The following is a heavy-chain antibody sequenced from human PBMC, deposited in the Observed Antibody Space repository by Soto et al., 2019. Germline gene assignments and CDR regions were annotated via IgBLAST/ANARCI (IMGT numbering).Heavy chain of an antibody. J-gene: IGHJ4*02. CDR3: ARALSPQEYSSGWYFDY. CDR2: ISGSGGST. CDR1: GFTFSSYA. Sequence: EVQLLESGGGLVQPGGSLRLSCAASGFTFSSYAMSWVRQAPGKGLEWVSAISGSGGSTYYADSVKGRFTISRDNSKNTLYLQMNSLRAEDTAVYYCARALSPQEYSSGWYFDYWGQGTLVTVSS. V-gene: IGHV3-23*01. D-gene: IGHD6-19*01.